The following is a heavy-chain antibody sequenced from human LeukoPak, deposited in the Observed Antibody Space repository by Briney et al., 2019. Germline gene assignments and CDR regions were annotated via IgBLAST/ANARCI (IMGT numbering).Heavy chain of an antibody. Sequence: GGSLRLSCAASGFTFSSYSMSWVRQAPGKGLEWVSAISGSGGSTYYADSVKGRFTISRDNSKNTLYLQMNSLRAEDTAIYYCARDERLLSFLKWGQGTLVTVSS. CDR2: ISGSGGST. D-gene: IGHD3-3*01. CDR3: ARDERLLSFLK. CDR1: GFTFSSYS. J-gene: IGHJ4*02. V-gene: IGHV3-23*01.